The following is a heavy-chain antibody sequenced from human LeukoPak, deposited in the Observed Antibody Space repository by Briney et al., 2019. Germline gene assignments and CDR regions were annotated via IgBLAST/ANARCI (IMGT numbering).Heavy chain of an antibody. D-gene: IGHD2-2*01. CDR1: DYSISSGYY. CDR2: IYHSGST. J-gene: IGHJ4*02. Sequence: PSETLSLTSAVSDYSISSGYYWGWIRQPPGKGLEWIGTIYHSGSTYYNPSLKSRVTISVDTSKNQFSLKLTSVTAADTAVYYCARVRGYCSSTICYRYYFDYWGQGTLVTVSS. V-gene: IGHV4-38-2*01. CDR3: ARVRGYCSSTICYRYYFDY.